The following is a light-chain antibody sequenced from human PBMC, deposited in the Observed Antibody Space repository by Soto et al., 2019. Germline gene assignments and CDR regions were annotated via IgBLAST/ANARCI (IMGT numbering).Light chain of an antibody. Sequence: EVVLTRSPALLSLSPGARATLSCGASQTVRRNFLAWYQKRPGLASRLLIYDASSRATGIPDRFSGSGSGTEFTLTISRLEPEDFAVYYCHHYGTSPWTVGQGTKVDIK. CDR2: DAS. CDR1: QTVRRNF. J-gene: IGKJ1*01. CDR3: HHYGTSPWT. V-gene: IGKV3D-20*01.